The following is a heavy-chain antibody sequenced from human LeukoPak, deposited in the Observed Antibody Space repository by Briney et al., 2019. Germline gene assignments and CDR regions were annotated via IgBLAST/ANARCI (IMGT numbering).Heavy chain of an antibody. CDR2: IIPIFGTA. CDR1: GGTFSSYA. V-gene: IGHV1-69*13. Sequence: SVKVSCKASGGTFSSYAISWVRQAPGQGLEWMGGIIPIFGTANYAQKFQGRVTITADESTSTAYMELSSLRSEDTAVYYCARDGEAVAGTRLPSYWYFDLWGRGTLVTVSS. CDR3: ARDGEAVAGTRLPSYWYFDL. J-gene: IGHJ2*01. D-gene: IGHD6-19*01.